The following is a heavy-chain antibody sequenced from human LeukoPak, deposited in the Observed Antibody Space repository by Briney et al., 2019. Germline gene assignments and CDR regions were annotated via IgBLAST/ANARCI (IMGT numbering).Heavy chain of an antibody. CDR2: IESDGTST. V-gene: IGHV3-74*01. Sequence: QPGGSLRLSCAASGFTFTTSWMHWFRQAPGKGLVWVSRIESDGTSTTYADPVKGRFTISRDNAKNTLYLQMNSLRAEDTAVYYCARDQYSSTWYRGAFDVWGQGIMVSVSS. D-gene: IGHD6-13*01. J-gene: IGHJ3*01. CDR1: GFTFTTSW. CDR3: ARDQYSSTWYRGAFDV.